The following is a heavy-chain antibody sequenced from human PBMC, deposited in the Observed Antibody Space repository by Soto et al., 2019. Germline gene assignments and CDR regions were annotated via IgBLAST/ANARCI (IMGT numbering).Heavy chain of an antibody. V-gene: IGHV1-18*01. CDR2: ISAYNGNT. D-gene: IGHD3-9*01. CDR1: GYTFTSYG. CDR3: ARETAYDILTGYRDY. Sequence: QVQLVQSGAEVKKPGASVKVSCKASGYTFTSYGISWVRQAPGQGLEWMGWISAYNGNTIYAQKLQGRVTMTTDTSTSTAYMELRSLRSDDTAVYYCARETAYDILTGYRDYWGQGTLVTVSS. J-gene: IGHJ4*02.